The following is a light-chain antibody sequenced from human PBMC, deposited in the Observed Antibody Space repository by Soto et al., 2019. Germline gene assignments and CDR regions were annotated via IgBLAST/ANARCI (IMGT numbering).Light chain of an antibody. CDR1: SSDVGDYNY. CDR3: CSYAGNYYV. J-gene: IGLJ1*01. V-gene: IGLV2-11*01. CDR2: DVS. Sequence: QSALTQPRSVSGSPGQSVTISCTGTSSDVGDYNYVSWYQQHPGKAPKLMIYDVSKRPSGVPDRFSGSKSGNTASLTISGLQAEDEAAHYSCSYAGNYYVFGTGTKVTFL.